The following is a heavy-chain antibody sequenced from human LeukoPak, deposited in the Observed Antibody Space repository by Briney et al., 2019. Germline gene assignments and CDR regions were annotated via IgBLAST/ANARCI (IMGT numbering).Heavy chain of an antibody. V-gene: IGHV3-74*01. CDR2: INSDGSST. CDR1: GFTVSSNY. CDR3: AREKYYYYYGMDV. J-gene: IGHJ6*02. Sequence: GGSLRLSCAASGFTVSSNYMSWVRQAPGKGLVWVSRINSDGSSTSYADSVKGRFTISRDNAKNTLYLQMNSLRAEDTAVYYCAREKYYYYYGMDVWGQGTTVTVSS.